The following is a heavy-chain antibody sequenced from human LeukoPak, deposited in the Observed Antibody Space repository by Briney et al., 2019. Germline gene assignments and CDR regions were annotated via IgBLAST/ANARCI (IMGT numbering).Heavy chain of an antibody. V-gene: IGHV3-48*03. CDR2: ISSSGSTI. J-gene: IGHJ4*02. CDR3: ARAGRDSSGYTLYYFDY. CDR1: GFTFSSYE. D-gene: IGHD3-22*01. Sequence: GGSLRLSCAASGFTFSSYEMNWVRQAPGKGLEWVSYISSSGSTIYYADSVKGRFTISRDNAKNSLYLQMNSLRAEDTAAYYCARAGRDSSGYTLYYFDYWGQGTLVTVSS.